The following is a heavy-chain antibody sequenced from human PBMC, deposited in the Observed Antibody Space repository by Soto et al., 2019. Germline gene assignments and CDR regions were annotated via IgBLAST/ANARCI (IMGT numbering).Heavy chain of an antibody. V-gene: IGHV3-23*01. J-gene: IGHJ4*02. CDR3: AKGSVVVAAKFDS. D-gene: IGHD2-21*02. Sequence: EVQLLESGGALVQPGVSLSLSCAASGFTYNNYAMGWVRQAPGQGLEWVSAISSSGYSAYYADSVKGRFTISRDNSRNTMCLQMNKLSAEDTAVYYCAKGSVVVAAKFDSWGQGTQVTVS. CDR2: ISSSGYSA. CDR1: GFTYNNYA.